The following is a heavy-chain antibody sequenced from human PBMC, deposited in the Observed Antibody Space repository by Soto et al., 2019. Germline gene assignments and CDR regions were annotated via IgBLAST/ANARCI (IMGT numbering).Heavy chain of an antibody. CDR1: GYTFTSYD. J-gene: IGHJ5*02. CDR2: MNPNSGNT. Sequence: QVQLVQSGAEVKKPGASVKVSCKASGYTFTSYDINWVRQATGQGLEWMGWMNPNSGNTGYAQKFQGRVTMTRNTSISTAYMELSSLRSEDTAVYYCAINYYDSSGYYPNWFDPWGQGNLVTVSA. CDR3: AINYYDSSGYYPNWFDP. V-gene: IGHV1-8*01. D-gene: IGHD3-22*01.